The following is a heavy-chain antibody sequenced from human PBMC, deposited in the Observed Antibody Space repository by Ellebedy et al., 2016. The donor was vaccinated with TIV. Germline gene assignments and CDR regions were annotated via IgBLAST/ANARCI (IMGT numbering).Heavy chain of an antibody. D-gene: IGHD6-6*01. CDR3: AEEGGSSRGASGMDV. Sequence: PGGSLRLSCAASGFTFSTYGMHWVRQTPDRGLEWVAFISSDGSEKYYVGSVKGRFTISRDISKNTLYLEMNSLRGDDTAVYYCAEEGGSSRGASGMDVWGQGTTVIVSS. CDR2: ISSDGSEK. V-gene: IGHV3-30*02. J-gene: IGHJ6*02. CDR1: GFTFSTYG.